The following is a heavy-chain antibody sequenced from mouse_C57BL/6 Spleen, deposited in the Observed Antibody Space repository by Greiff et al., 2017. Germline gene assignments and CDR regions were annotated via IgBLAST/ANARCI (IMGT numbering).Heavy chain of an antibody. CDR2: ISYSGST. J-gene: IGHJ1*03. Sequence: EVQLVESGPGMVKPSQSLSLTCTVTGYSITSGYDWHWIRHFPGNKLEWMGYISYSGSTNYNPSLKSRISITHDTSKNHFFLKLNSVTTEDTATYYCARGLITTVVADWYFDVWGTGTTVTVSS. CDR1: GYSITSGYD. D-gene: IGHD1-1*01. CDR3: ARGLITTVVADWYFDV. V-gene: IGHV3-1*01.